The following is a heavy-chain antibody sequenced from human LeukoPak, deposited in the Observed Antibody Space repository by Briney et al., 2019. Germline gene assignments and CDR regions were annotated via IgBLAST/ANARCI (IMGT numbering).Heavy chain of an antibody. CDR2: INRDGSVK. J-gene: IGHJ4*02. V-gene: IGHV3-7*03. CDR3: AKDSTAMIVYGLDY. Sequence: GGSLRLSCAVSGFTFSNYWVTWVRQTPGKGLEFVANINRDGSVKNYVDSVKGRFTISRDNAKNSLYLQMNSLRAEDTAVYSCAKDSTAMIVYGLDYWGQGTRVTVSS. CDR1: GFTFSNYW. D-gene: IGHD3-22*01.